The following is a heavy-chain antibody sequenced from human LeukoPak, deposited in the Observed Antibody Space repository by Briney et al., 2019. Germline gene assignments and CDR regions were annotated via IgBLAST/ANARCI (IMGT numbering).Heavy chain of an antibody. CDR1: GFTFSSYG. V-gene: IGHV3-7*01. Sequence: GGSLRLSCAASGFTFSSYGMHWVRQAPGKGLEWVANIKQDGSEKYYVDSVKGRFTISRDNAKNSLYLQMNSLRAEDTAVYYCARDPIGGYWGQGTLVTVSS. J-gene: IGHJ4*02. CDR2: IKQDGSEK. CDR3: ARDPIGGY.